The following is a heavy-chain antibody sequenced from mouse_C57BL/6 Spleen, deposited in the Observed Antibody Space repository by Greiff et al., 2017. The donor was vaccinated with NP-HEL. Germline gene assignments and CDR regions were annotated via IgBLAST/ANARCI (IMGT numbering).Heavy chain of an antibody. CDR1: GFTFSSYT. J-gene: IGHJ4*01. Sequence: EVHLVESGGGLVKPGGSLKLSCAASGFTFSSYTMSWVRQTPEKRLEWVATISGGGGNTYYPDSVKGRFTISRDNAKNTLYLQMSSLRSEDTALYYCARPYYYGSSPYYAMDYWGQGTSVTVSS. D-gene: IGHD1-1*01. V-gene: IGHV5-9*01. CDR2: ISGGGGNT. CDR3: ARPYYYGSSPYYAMDY.